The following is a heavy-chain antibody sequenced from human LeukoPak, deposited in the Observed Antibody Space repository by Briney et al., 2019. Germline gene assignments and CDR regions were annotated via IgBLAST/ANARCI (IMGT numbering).Heavy chain of an antibody. CDR2: MNPNSGNT. D-gene: IGHD2-2*02. CDR3: ARGRYCSSTSCYTGIRRYYYYYMDV. J-gene: IGHJ6*03. Sequence: ASVKVSCKASGYTFTSYDINWVRQATGQGLEWMGWMNPNSGNTGYAQKFQGRVTITRSTSISTAYMELSSLRSEDTAVYYCARGRYCSSTSCYTGIRRYYYYYMDVWGKGTTVTVSS. CDR1: GYTFTSYD. V-gene: IGHV1-8*03.